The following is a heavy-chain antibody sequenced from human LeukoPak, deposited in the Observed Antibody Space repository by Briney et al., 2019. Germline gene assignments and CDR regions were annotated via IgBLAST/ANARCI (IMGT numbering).Heavy chain of an antibody. D-gene: IGHD3-10*01. CDR3: ARVKREELLWFGELLYTFDY. CDR1: GFTFSSYG. CDR2: INSDGSST. V-gene: IGHV3-74*01. J-gene: IGHJ4*02. Sequence: GGSLRLSCAASGFTFSSYGMHWVRQAPGKGLVWVSRINSDGSSTSYADSVKGRFTVSRDNAKNTLYLQMNSLRAEDTAVYYCARVKREELLWFGELLYTFDYWGQGTLVTVSS.